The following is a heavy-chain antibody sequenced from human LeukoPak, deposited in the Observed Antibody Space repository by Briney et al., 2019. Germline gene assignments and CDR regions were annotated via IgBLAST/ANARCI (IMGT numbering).Heavy chain of an antibody. CDR3: ARGRYSGFDL. CDR1: GDSVSTNSVA. V-gene: IGHV6-1*01. D-gene: IGHD2-15*01. CDR2: TYYRSKWNN. Sequence: SQTLSLTCAISGDSVSTNSVAWNWIRQSPSRGLEWLGRTYYRSKWNNDYAVSVKSRITTNPNTYKNQFALQLSSLTPDDTALYYCARGRYSGFDLWGQGTMVTVSS. J-gene: IGHJ3*01.